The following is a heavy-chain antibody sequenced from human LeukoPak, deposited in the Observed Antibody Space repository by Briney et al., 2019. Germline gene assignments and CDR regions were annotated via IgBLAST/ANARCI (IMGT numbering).Heavy chain of an antibody. CDR1: GFTFSRYA. CDR3: ANAVFTGYYFDY. V-gene: IGHV3-23*01. J-gene: IGHJ4*02. CDR2: ISDSGGST. D-gene: IGHD3-9*01. Sequence: GSLRLSCAASGFTFSRYAISWVRQAPGKGLEWVSAISDSGGSTYYADSVKGRFTISRDNSKNTLYLQMNSLGAEDTAVYYCANAVFTGYYFDYWGQGTLVTVSS.